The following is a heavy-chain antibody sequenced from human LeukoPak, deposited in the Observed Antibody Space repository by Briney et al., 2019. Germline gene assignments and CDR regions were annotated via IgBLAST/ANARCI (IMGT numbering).Heavy chain of an antibody. Sequence: GGSLRLSCAASGFTFSSYWMSWVRQAPGKGLEWVANIKQDGSEKYYVDSVKGRFTISRDNAKNSLYLQMNSLRAEDTAVYYCARDRIQLWTYYCYYMDVWGKGTTVTVSS. V-gene: IGHV3-7*01. CDR1: GFTFSSYW. D-gene: IGHD5-18*01. J-gene: IGHJ6*03. CDR2: IKQDGSEK. CDR3: ARDRIQLWTYYCYYMDV.